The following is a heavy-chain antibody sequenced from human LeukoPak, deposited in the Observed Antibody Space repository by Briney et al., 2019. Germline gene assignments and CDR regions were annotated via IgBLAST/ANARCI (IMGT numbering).Heavy chain of an antibody. CDR2: ISSSSSYT. Sequence: PGGSLRLSCAASGFTFSDYYMSWIRQAPGKGLEWVSYISSSSSYTNYADSVKGRFTISRDNAKNTLYLQMNSLRAEDTAVYYCAKTDCSGGSCYGGLLDYWGQGTLVTVSS. CDR3: AKTDCSGGSCYGGLLDY. D-gene: IGHD2-15*01. CDR1: GFTFSDYY. V-gene: IGHV3-11*06. J-gene: IGHJ4*02.